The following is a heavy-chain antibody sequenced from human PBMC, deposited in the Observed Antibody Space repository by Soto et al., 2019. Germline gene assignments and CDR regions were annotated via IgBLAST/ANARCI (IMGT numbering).Heavy chain of an antibody. J-gene: IGHJ6*02. D-gene: IGHD5-18*01. V-gene: IGHV3-30*03. CDR2: ISDDRSNK. CDR3: ARDPPAGGYSYGAFYGMDV. Sequence: LRLSCAASGFTFSSDAMHWVRQAPGKGLEWVAVISDDRSNKYYSDSVKGRFTISRDNSKNTLYLQMNSLRPEDSAVYYCARDPPAGGYSYGAFYGMDVWGQGTTVTVSS. CDR1: GFTFSSDA.